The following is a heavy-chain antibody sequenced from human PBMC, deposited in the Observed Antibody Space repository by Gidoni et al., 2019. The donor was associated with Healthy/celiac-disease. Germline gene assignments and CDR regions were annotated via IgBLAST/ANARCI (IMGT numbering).Heavy chain of an antibody. CDR2: IQSKTDGGTT. V-gene: IGHV3-15*01. D-gene: IGHD6-13*01. Sequence: EVQLVESGGGLVKPGRSLRLARAASGVTFSNAWMSWVRQAPGKGLEWVGRIQSKTDGGTTDYAAPVKCRFTISRDDSKNTLYLQMNSLKAEDTAVYYCTTANYDSSSWYGDAFDIWGQGTMVTVSS. CDR1: GVTFSNAW. CDR3: TTANYDSSSWYGDAFDI. J-gene: IGHJ3*02.